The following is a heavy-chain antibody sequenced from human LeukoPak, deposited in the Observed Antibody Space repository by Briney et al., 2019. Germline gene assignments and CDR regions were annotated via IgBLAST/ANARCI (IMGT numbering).Heavy chain of an antibody. CDR1: GYTFSNYG. D-gene: IGHD1-1*01. V-gene: IGHV1-18*01. CDR2: ITAYNGKR. J-gene: IGHJ4*01. Sequence: ASVTVSCKTSGYTFSNYGISWVRQAPGQGLEWMGWITAYNGKRLYAQRFQGRITLTTDTSTSTSYMELRSLEYDDTAIYYCARDNDKVVDHWGQGTLVTVSS. CDR3: ARDNDKVVDH.